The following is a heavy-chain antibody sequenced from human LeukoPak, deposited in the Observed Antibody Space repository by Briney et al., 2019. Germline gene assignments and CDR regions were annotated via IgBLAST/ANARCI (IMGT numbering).Heavy chain of an antibody. D-gene: IGHD6-13*01. CDR1: GFSLSSYA. CDR3: AKDPHSSSWYYFDS. J-gene: IGHJ4*02. V-gene: IGHV3-30*04. Sequence: GRSLRLSCAASGFSLSSYAMHWVRQAPGKGLEWVAVLSDDGSNKFYADSVKGRFTISRDNSKNTLYLQMNSLRAEDTAFYYCAKDPHSSSWYYFDSWGQGTLVTVSS. CDR2: LSDDGSNK.